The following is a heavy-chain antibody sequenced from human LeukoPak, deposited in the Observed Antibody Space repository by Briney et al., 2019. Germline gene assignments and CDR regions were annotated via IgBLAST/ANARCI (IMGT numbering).Heavy chain of an antibody. D-gene: IGHD2-2*01. Sequence: ASVKVSCKAPGYTFTGYYMHWVRQAPGQGLEWMGWINPNSGGTNYAQKFQGRVTMTRDTSISTAYMELSSLRSEDTAVYYCARDRCSSTSCYVEGPSDSYNWFDPWGQGTLVTVSS. CDR1: GYTFTGYY. CDR2: INPNSGGT. CDR3: ARDRCSSTSCYVEGPSDSYNWFDP. J-gene: IGHJ5*02. V-gene: IGHV1-2*02.